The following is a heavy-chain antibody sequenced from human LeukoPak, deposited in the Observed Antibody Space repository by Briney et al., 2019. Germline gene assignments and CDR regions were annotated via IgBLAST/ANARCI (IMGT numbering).Heavy chain of an antibody. Sequence: PSETLSLTCAVYGVSFSGYYWSWIRQPPGKGLEWIGEINHSGSTNYNPSLKSRVTISVDTSKNQFSLKLSSVTAADTAVYYCARGGEWLVRFYYWGQGTLVTVSS. CDR3: ARGGEWLVRFYY. V-gene: IGHV4-34*01. D-gene: IGHD6-19*01. J-gene: IGHJ4*02. CDR1: GVSFSGYY. CDR2: INHSGST.